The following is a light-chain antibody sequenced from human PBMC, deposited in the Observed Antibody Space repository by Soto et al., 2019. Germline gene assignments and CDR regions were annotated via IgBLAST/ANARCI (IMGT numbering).Light chain of an antibody. J-gene: IGLJ1*01. Sequence: QSALTQPRSVSGSPGQSVIISCTGTSSDLGGYNFVSWYQQHPGKAPKLMIYDVRKRPSGVPDRFSGSKSGNTASLTISGLQAEDEADYYCCSYAGSYTYVFGTGTKLTVL. CDR1: SSDLGGYNF. V-gene: IGLV2-11*01. CDR2: DVR. CDR3: CSYAGSYTYV.